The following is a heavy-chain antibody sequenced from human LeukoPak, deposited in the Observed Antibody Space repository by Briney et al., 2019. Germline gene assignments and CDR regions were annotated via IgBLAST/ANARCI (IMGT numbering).Heavy chain of an antibody. CDR1: GGTFSSYA. CDR2: IIPIFGTA. Sequence: ASVKVSCKASGGTFSSYAISWVRQAPGQGLEWMGGIIPIFGTANYAQKFEGRVTITTAESTSTAYMELSSLRSEDTAMYYCATRATHGGCNPSGFDYWGQGTLVTVSS. D-gene: IGHD4-23*01. CDR3: ATRATHGGCNPSGFDY. V-gene: IGHV1-69*05. J-gene: IGHJ4*02.